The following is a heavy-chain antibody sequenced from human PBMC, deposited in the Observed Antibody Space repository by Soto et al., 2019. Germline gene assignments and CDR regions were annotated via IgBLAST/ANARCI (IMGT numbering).Heavy chain of an antibody. CDR3: AKVSLGALTFTDYYYYGLDV. Sequence: EVQLLESGGGLVQPGGSLRLSCAASGFTFSTYAMIWVRQAPGKGLEWVSAISGGGGSTYYADSVKGRVTISRDNSKNTLYLQMNSLRAEDTAVYYCAKVSLGALTFTDYYYYGLDVWGQGTTVTVSS. D-gene: IGHD1-26*01. CDR1: GFTFSTYA. J-gene: IGHJ6*02. V-gene: IGHV3-23*01. CDR2: ISGGGGST.